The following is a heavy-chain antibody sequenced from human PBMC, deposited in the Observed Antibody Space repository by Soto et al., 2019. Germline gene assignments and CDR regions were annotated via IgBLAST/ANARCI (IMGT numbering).Heavy chain of an antibody. CDR1: GFTFSSYG. J-gene: IGHJ6*02. D-gene: IGHD6-6*01. CDR3: ARARWSSSPSSSYYRMDV. V-gene: IGHV3-33*01. CDR2: IWYDGSNK. Sequence: QVQLVESGGGVVQPGRSLRLSCAASGFTFSSYGMHWVRQAPGKGLEWVAVIWYDGSNKYYADSVKGRFTISRDNSKNTLYLQMNSLRAEDTAVYYCARARWSSSPSSSYYRMDVWGQGTTVTVSS.